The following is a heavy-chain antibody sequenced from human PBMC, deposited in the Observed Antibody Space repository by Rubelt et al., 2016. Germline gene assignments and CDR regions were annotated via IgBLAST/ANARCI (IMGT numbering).Heavy chain of an antibody. V-gene: IGHV4-34*01. D-gene: IGHD2-2*01. CDR3: ARGYCSSTSCYFDY. Sequence: QVQLQQWGAGLLKPSETLSLTCAVYGGSFSGYYWSWIRQPPGKGLEGIGEINHSGSTNYNPTRKSGVTITVDTSKNQFSLKLSSVTAADTAVYYCARGYCSSTSCYFDYWGQGTLVTVSS. CDR2: INHSGST. J-gene: IGHJ4*02. CDR1: GGSFSGYY.